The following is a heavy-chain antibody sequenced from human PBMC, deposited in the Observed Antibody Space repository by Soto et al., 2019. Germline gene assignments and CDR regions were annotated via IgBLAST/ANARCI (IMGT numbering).Heavy chain of an antibody. V-gene: IGHV1-69*06. CDR2: IIPIFGTA. CDR3: ARTYSYGYYFDY. D-gene: IGHD5-18*01. CDR1: GGTFSSYA. J-gene: IGHJ4*02. Sequence: PSVKVSCKASGGTFSSYAISWVRQAPGQGLGWMGGIIPIFGTANYAQKFQGRVTITADKSTSTAYMELSSLRSEDTAVYYCARTYSYGYYFDYWGQGTLVTVSS.